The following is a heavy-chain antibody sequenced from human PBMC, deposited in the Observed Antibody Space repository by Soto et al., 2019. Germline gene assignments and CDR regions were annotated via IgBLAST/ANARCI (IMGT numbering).Heavy chain of an antibody. CDR2: INPSGGST. V-gene: IGHV1-46*01. CDR3: ATGLYSRTWYPPFDY. D-gene: IGHD6-13*01. CDR1: GYTFTSYY. J-gene: IGHJ4*02. Sequence: ASVKVSCKASGYTFTSYYMHWVRQAPGQGLEWMGIINPSGGSTSYAQKFQGRVTMTEDTSTDTAYMELSSLRSEDTAVYYCATGLYSRTWYPPFDYWGQGTLVTVSS.